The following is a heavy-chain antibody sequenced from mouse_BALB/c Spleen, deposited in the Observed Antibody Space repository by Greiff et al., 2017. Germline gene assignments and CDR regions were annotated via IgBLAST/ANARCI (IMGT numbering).Heavy chain of an antibody. CDR2: ISDGGSYT. Sequence: EVKVVESGGGLVKPGGSLKLSCAASGFTFSDYYMYWVRQTPEKRLEWVATISDGGSYTYYPDSVKGRFTISRDNAKNNLYLQMSSLKSEDTAMYYCAREGDYEAWFAYWGQGTLVTVSA. J-gene: IGHJ3*01. V-gene: IGHV5-4*02. CDR3: AREGDYEAWFAY. D-gene: IGHD2-4*01. CDR1: GFTFSDYY.